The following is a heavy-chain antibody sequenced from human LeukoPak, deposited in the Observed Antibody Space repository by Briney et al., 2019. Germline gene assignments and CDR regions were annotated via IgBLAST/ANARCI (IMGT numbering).Heavy chain of an antibody. J-gene: IGHJ3*02. D-gene: IGHD3-22*01. V-gene: IGHV4-39*01. CDR3: ARSTYYYDSSGYLGAFDI. Sequence: PSETLSLTCTVSGCPIRSSSYYWGWIRQPPGKGLEWIRSIYYSGSTYYNPSLKSRVTISVDTSKNQFSLKLSSVTAADTAVYYCARSTYYYDSSGYLGAFDIWGQGTMVTVSS. CDR2: IYYSGST. CDR1: GCPIRSSSYY.